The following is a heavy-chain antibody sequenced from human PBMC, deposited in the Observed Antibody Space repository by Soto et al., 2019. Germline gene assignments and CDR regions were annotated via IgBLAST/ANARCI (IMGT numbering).Heavy chain of an antibody. D-gene: IGHD6-19*01. CDR3: ARDKSPYSSGWHNRHFDY. J-gene: IGHJ4*02. CDR1: GFTFSTYA. Sequence: QVQLVESGGGVVQPGRSLRLSCAASGFTFSTYAMHWVRQAPGKGLEWVAVISYNGSNKYYADSVKGRFTISRDNSKNTLYLQMNSLRDEDTAVYYCARDKSPYSSGWHNRHFDYWGKGTLVTVSS. CDR2: ISYNGSNK. V-gene: IGHV3-30-3*01.